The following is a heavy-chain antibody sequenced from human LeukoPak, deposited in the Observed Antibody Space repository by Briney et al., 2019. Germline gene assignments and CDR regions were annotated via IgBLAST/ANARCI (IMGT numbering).Heavy chain of an antibody. J-gene: IGHJ6*02. CDR1: GGSISSYY. CDR2: IYYSGST. D-gene: IGHD6-19*01. CDR3: ARGDMGSGWYYYYGMDV. Sequence: SETLSLTCTVSGGSISSYYWSWIRQPPGKGLEWIGYIYYSGSTNYNPSLKSRVTISVGTSKNQFSLKLSSVTAADTAVYYCARGDMGSGWYYYYGMDVWGQGTTVTVSS. V-gene: IGHV4-59*08.